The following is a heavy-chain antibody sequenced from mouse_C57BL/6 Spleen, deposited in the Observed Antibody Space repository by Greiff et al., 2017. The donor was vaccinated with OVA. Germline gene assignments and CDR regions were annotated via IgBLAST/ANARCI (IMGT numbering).Heavy chain of an antibody. CDR2: INPNNGGT. Sequence: EVQLQQSGPELVKPGASVKISCKASGYTFTDYYMNWVKQSHGKSLEWIGDINPNNGGTSYNQKFKGKATLTVDKSSSTAYMELRSLTSEDSAVYYCARMGNYGGDYWGQGTTLTVSS. CDR1: GYTFTDYY. CDR3: ARMGNYGGDY. D-gene: IGHD2-1*01. V-gene: IGHV1-26*01. J-gene: IGHJ2*01.